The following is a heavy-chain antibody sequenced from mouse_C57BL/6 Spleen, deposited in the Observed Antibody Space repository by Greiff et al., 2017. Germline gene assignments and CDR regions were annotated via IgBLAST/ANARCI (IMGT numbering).Heavy chain of an antibody. CDR1: GYTFTEYT. J-gene: IGHJ2*01. D-gene: IGHD1-1*01. CDR2: FYPGSGSI. CDR3: ARHEGDYFGIRDIYFDY. Sequence: QVQLKQSGAELVKPGASVKLSCKASGYTFTEYTIHWVKQRSGQGLEWIGWFYPGSGSIKYNENFKDKATLTADKSSSTVYMELSRLTSEDSAVYFCARHEGDYFGIRDIYFDYWGQGTTLTVSS. V-gene: IGHV1-62-2*01.